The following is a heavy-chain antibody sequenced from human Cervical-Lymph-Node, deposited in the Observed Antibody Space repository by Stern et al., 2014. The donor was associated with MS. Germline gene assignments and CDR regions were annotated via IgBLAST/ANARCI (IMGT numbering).Heavy chain of an antibody. J-gene: IGHJ5*02. CDR2: VLSDGNNT. CDR1: GFTFSNFA. Sequence: VQLVQSGGCVVQPGRSLRLSCSASGFTFSNFAMHWVRQAPGKGLEWVAVVLSDGNNTYYADSVKGRFNIYRHASKNTVFLQMNSLGAEDTAVYYCAKDSEYSASESASWGQGTLVTVPS. V-gene: IGHV3-30*18. D-gene: IGHD5-12*01. CDR3: AKDSEYSASESAS.